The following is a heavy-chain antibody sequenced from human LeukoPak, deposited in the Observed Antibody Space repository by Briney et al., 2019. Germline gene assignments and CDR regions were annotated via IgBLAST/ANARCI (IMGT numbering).Heavy chain of an antibody. J-gene: IGHJ4*02. CDR1: GFTVSSNY. Sequence: GGSLRLSCAASGFTVSSNYMSWVRQAPGKGLEWVSVIYSGGSTHYADSVKGRFTISRDNSKNTVYLQMNSLRAEDTAVYYCARDESEFYDTSGYLHYWGPGTPVTVSA. V-gene: IGHV3-53*01. CDR3: ARDESEFYDTSGYLHY. CDR2: IYSGGST. D-gene: IGHD3-22*01.